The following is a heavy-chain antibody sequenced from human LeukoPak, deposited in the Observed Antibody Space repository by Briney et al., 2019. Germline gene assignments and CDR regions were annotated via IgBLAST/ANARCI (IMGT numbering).Heavy chain of an antibody. CDR2: IYTSGST. Sequence: SETLSLTCTVSGGSISSYYWSWIRQPAGKGLEWIGRIYTSGSTNYNPSLKSRVTKSVDTSKNQFSLKLSSVTAADTAVYYCARDTYCGGDCYPHNWFDPWGQGTLVTVSS. CDR3: ARDTYCGGDCYPHNWFDP. V-gene: IGHV4-4*07. J-gene: IGHJ5*02. CDR1: GGSISSYY. D-gene: IGHD2-21*02.